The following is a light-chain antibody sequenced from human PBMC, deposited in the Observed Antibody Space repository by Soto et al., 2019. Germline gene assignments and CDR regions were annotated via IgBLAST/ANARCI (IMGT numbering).Light chain of an antibody. CDR1: SSNIGTNT. V-gene: IGLV1-44*01. Sequence: QPVLSQSPSASGTPGQRVIISCSGSSSNIGTNTVSWHQQVPGAAPKLLIWSNNQRPSGVPDRFSGSKSGTSASLAISGLQSEDEADYYCAAWDDSLKALVFGGGTQLTVL. CDR3: AAWDDSLKALV. CDR2: SNN. J-gene: IGLJ2*01.